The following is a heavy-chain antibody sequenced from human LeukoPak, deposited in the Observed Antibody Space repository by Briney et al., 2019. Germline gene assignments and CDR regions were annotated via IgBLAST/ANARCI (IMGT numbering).Heavy chain of an antibody. CDR1: GRSFSGYD. CDR3: ARGIRDGYLYYHYYMDV. CDR2: INHSGSN. Sequence: SETLSLTCGVYGRSFSGYDRSWIRQPPGKGLEWIGEINHSGSNNYNPSLKSRVTISVDTSKNQFSLKLTSVTAADTAVYYCARGIRDGYLYYHYYMDVWGKGTTVTVSS. V-gene: IGHV4-34*01. J-gene: IGHJ6*03. D-gene: IGHD5-24*01.